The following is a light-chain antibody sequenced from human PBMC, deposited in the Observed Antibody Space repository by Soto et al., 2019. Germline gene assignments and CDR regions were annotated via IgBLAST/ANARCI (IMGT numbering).Light chain of an antibody. CDR3: ASYRSANTLVV. J-gene: IGLJ1*01. V-gene: IGLV2-14*01. CDR2: EVT. Sequence: QSVLTQPASVSGSPGQSITISSTGTSRDIGNYNHVSWYQHHPGKAPKLMIYEVTSRPSGVSDRFSGSKSGMTASLTISGLQPEDEADYFCASYRSANTLVVFGTGTKVTVL. CDR1: SRDIGNYNH.